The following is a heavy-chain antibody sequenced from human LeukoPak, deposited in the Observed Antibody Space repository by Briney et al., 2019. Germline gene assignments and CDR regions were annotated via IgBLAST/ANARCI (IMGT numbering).Heavy chain of an antibody. J-gene: IGHJ6*02. D-gene: IGHD3-10*01. CDR3: AKTYIDGSGSYLDYYYYGMDV. Sequence: GGSLRLSCAASGFTFSSYGMHWVRQAPGKGLEWVAVISYDGSNKYYADSVKGRFTISRDNSKNTLYLQMNSLRAEDTAVYYCAKTYIDGSGSYLDYYYYGMDVWGQGTTVTVSS. CDR1: GFTFSSYG. CDR2: ISYDGSNK. V-gene: IGHV3-30*18.